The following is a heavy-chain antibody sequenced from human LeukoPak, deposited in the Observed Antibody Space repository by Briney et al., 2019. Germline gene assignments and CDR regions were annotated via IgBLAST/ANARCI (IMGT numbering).Heavy chain of an antibody. CDR3: TFMERWLAFDF. D-gene: IGHD5-24*01. J-gene: IGHJ4*02. CDR1: GVSVNRHS. V-gene: IGHV4-59*02. CDR2: FYYIDNSANT. Sequence: SETLSLTCAVSGVSVNRHSWSWIRQPPGKELEWIGTFYYIDNSANTNYNPSLNSRVTISVDTSKNQFSLRLDSVTGADTAIYFCTFMERWLAFDFWGQGALVTVSS.